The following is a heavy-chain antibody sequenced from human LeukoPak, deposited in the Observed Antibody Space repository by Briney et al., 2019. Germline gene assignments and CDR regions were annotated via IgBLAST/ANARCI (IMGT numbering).Heavy chain of an antibody. J-gene: IGHJ4*02. CDR1: GGSISSYY. V-gene: IGHV4-59*01. CDR3: ARGDSNDNDYGDYPDY. D-gene: IGHD4-17*01. CDR2: IYYSGST. Sequence: SETLSLTCTVSGGSISSYYWSWIRQPPGKGLEWIGYIYYSGSTNYNPSLKSRVTISVDTSKNQFSLKLSSVTAADTAVYYCARGDSNDNDYGDYPDYWGQGTLVTVSS.